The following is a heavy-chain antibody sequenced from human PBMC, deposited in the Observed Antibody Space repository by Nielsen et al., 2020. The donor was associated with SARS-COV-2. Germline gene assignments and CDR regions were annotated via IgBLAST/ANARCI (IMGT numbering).Heavy chain of an antibody. D-gene: IGHD3-10*01. CDR3: ARDANGSGSYSWFDP. CDR2: IYPSGTT. J-gene: IGHJ5*02. V-gene: IGHV4-31*03. Sequence: SETLSLTCTVSGGSISNGGFHWSWIRQPPGKGLEWIGYIYPSGTTYYNPSLKSRVTISVDTSKNQFSLNLSSVTAADTAVYYCARDANGSGSYSWFDPWGQGTLVTVSS. CDR1: GGSISNGGFH.